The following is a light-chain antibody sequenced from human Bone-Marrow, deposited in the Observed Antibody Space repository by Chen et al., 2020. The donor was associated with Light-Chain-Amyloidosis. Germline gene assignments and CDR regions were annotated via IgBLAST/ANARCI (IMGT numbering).Light chain of an antibody. CDR3: DADTIRNTLV. V-gene: IGLV2-14*01. CDR1: SSDVGADNH. CDR2: EVT. Sequence: QSALTQPASVSGSPGQSITISCTGTSSDVGADNHVSWYQQHPDKAPKLMIYEVTHRPSWVPERFSDSKSDNPASLTIAGLQTEDEADYCCDADTIRNTLVFGGGTRVTVL. J-gene: IGLJ1*01.